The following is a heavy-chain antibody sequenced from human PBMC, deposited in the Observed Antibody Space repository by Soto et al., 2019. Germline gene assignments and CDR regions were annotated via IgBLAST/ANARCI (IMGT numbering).Heavy chain of an antibody. Sequence: SSETLSLTCTVSGGSISSYYWSWIRQPPGKGLEWIGYIYYSGSTNYNPSLKSRVTISVDTSKNQFSLKLSSVTAADTAVYYRARLRITGTNWFDPWGQGTLVTVSS. D-gene: IGHD1-20*01. V-gene: IGHV4-59*08. CDR3: ARLRITGTNWFDP. CDR1: GGSISSYY. CDR2: IYYSGST. J-gene: IGHJ5*02.